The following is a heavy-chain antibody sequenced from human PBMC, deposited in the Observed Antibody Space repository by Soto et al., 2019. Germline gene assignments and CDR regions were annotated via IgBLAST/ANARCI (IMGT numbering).Heavy chain of an antibody. J-gene: IGHJ4*02. Sequence: PSETLSLTCTVSGGSISNRGYYWIWIRQHPGKGLEWIGEINHSGSTNYNPSLKSRVTISVDTSKNQLSLTLVSVIAAVTAVYYYGRRASDEDFDYWGQGTLVIVSS. CDR3: GRRASDEDFDY. CDR1: GGSISNRGYY. CDR2: INHSGST. V-gene: IGHV4-39*07.